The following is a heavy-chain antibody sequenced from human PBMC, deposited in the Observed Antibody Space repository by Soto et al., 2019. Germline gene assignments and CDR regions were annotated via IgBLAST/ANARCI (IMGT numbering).Heavy chain of an antibody. Sequence: SETLSLTCTVSGGSFNSGVYSWNWIRQPPGEGLEWIGYIYQSGTTYYNPSLGGRVTISLDGSRNQVSLNLRSVTAADTAVYYCVRGGVPVAIGWFDLWGLGTLVNVSS. D-gene: IGHD2-2*01. CDR3: VRGGVPVAIGWFDL. J-gene: IGHJ5*02. CDR1: GGSFNSGVYS. CDR2: IYQSGTT. V-gene: IGHV4-30-2*01.